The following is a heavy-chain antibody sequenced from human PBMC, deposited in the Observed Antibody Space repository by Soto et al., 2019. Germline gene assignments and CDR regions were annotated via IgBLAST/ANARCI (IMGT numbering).Heavy chain of an antibody. CDR3: ARDKITGLFDY. CDR2: INHSGST. J-gene: IGHJ4*02. Sequence: QVQLQQWGAGLLKPSETLSLTCAVYGGSFSGYYWTWIHQPPGTGLEWIGEINHSGSTNYNPSLKRRVTISVDTSKNHFSLKLTSVTAADTAVYYCARDKITGLFDYWGQGTLVTVSS. V-gene: IGHV4-34*01. CDR1: GGSFSGYY. D-gene: IGHD2-8*02.